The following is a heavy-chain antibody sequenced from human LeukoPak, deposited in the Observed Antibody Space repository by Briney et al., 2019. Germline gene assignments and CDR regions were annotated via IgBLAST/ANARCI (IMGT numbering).Heavy chain of an antibody. D-gene: IGHD2-2*02. Sequence: VASVKVSCKASGYTFTSYGISWVRQAPGQGLEWMGWISAYNGNTNYAQKLQGRVTMTTDTSTSTAYMELRSLRSDDTAVYYCARDGCSSTSCYTGGYWGQGTLVTVSS. J-gene: IGHJ4*02. CDR1: GYTFTSYG. CDR3: ARDGCSSTSCYTGGY. V-gene: IGHV1-18*01. CDR2: ISAYNGNT.